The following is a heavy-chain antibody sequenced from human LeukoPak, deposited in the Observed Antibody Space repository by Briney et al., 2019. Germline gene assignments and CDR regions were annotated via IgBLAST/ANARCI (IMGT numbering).Heavy chain of an antibody. Sequence: GGSLRLSCAASGFTFSSHGMNWVRQAPGKGLEWVSSISSTSSYIYYADSVKGRFTISRDNAKSSLYLQMNSLRAEDTAVYYCARGGSYYNSGSLPHDYWGQGTLVTVSS. J-gene: IGHJ4*02. V-gene: IGHV3-21*01. CDR2: ISSTSSYI. CDR3: ARGGSYYNSGSLPHDY. D-gene: IGHD3-10*01. CDR1: GFTFSSHG.